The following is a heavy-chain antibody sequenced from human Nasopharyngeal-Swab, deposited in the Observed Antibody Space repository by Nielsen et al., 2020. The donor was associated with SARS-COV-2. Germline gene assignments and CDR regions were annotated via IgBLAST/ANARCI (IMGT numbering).Heavy chain of an antibody. CDR2: ISSSSSYT. Sequence: GGSLRLSCAASGLTFSDYYMSWIRKAPGKGLEWVSYISSSSSYTNYADSVKGRFTISRDNAKNSLYLQMNSLRAEDTAVYYCARGSQWLVGPHGYWGQGTLVTVSS. CDR3: ARGSQWLVGPHGY. D-gene: IGHD6-19*01. CDR1: GLTFSDYY. J-gene: IGHJ4*02. V-gene: IGHV3-11*06.